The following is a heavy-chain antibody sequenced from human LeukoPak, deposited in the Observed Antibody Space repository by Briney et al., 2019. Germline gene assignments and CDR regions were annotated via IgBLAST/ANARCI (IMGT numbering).Heavy chain of an antibody. D-gene: IGHD2-21*01. J-gene: IGHJ4*02. CDR1: GYTFTSYY. V-gene: IGHV1-46*01. CDR2: MNPNGGST. Sequence: ASVRVSCKASGYTFTSYYLHWVRHAPGQGLEWLGLMNPNGGSTSYSQKFQGRVTLTRDTSTSTSYMELSSLRSEDTAVYYCARAMKLPSLAFRSHFENWGQGTLVTVS. CDR3: ARAMKLPSLAFRSHFEN.